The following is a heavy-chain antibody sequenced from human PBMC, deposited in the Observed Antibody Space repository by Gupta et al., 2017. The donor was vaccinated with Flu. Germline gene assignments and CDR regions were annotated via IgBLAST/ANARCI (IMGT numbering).Heavy chain of an antibody. CDR3: TLLSSSLPLNY. Sequence: QLHLQESGTGLVKPSETLSLTCSVSGGSISVPSYYWGWVRQPPGKGLAWIGSVYYHWSAYYNPSLRSRVSISVDTSKNQFSLKLTSVTAADMAVYYCTLLSSSLPLNYWGQGTLVTVPS. CDR2: VYYHWSA. CDR1: GGSISVPSYY. V-gene: IGHV4-39*01. J-gene: IGHJ4*02.